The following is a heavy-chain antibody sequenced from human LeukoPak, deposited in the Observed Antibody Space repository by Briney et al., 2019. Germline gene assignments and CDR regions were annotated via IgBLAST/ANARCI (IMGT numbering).Heavy chain of an antibody. J-gene: IGHJ4*02. V-gene: IGHV3-74*01. Sequence: GGSLRLSCAASGFTFSSYSMHWVRQAPGKGLVWVSRIKSDGITITYADSVKGRFTISRDNAKNTLYLQMNSLRAEDTAVYYCLRDLNWSLDQWGQGTLVTVSS. D-gene: IGHD1-20*01. CDR3: LRDLNWSLDQ. CDR2: IKSDGITI. CDR1: GFTFSSYS.